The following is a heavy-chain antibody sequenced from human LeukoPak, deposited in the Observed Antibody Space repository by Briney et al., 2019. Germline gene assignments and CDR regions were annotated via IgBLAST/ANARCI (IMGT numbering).Heavy chain of an antibody. J-gene: IGHJ4*02. Sequence: PSGTLSLTCAVSGASISSSKWWSWVRQPPGKGLEWIGEINHSGSTNYNPSLKSRVTISVDTSKNQFSLKLSSVTAADTAVYYCARARPLSTVVTRRRWYFDYWGQGTLVTVSS. V-gene: IGHV4-4*02. CDR3: ARARPLSTVVTRRRWYFDY. CDR1: GASISSSKW. D-gene: IGHD4-23*01. CDR2: INHSGST.